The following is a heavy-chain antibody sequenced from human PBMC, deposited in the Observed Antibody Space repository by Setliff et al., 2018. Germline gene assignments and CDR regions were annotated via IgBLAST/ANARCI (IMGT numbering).Heavy chain of an antibody. V-gene: IGHV1-69*13. Sequence: ASVKVSCKASGGTFSSYAISWVRQAPGQGLEWMGGIITIFGTANYAQKFQGRVTITADESTSTAYMELSSLRSEDTAVYYCARDSRGLVPAAIEGSYYYGMDVWGQGTTVTVSS. CDR2: IITIFGTA. J-gene: IGHJ6*02. D-gene: IGHD2-2*02. CDR1: GGTFSSYA. CDR3: ARDSRGLVPAAIEGSYYYGMDV.